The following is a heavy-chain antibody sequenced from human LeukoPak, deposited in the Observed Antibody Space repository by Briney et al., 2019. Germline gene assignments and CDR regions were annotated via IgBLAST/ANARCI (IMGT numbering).Heavy chain of an antibody. J-gene: IGHJ4*02. D-gene: IGHD3-22*01. Sequence: GGSLRLPCAASGITLSNYGMSWVRQAPGKGLEWVAGISDRGSRTNYADSVKGRFTISTDHPKNTLYLQMNSLRAEDTAVYFCAKRGVVIRVILVGFHKEAYYFDSWGQGALVTVSS. V-gene: IGHV3-23*01. CDR1: GITLSNYG. CDR2: ISDRGSRT. CDR3: AKRGVVIRVILVGFHKEAYYFDS.